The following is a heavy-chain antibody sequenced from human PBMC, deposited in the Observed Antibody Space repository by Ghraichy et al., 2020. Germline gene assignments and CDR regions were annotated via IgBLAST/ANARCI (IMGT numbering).Heavy chain of an antibody. Sequence: SETLSLTCTVSGGSISSYYWSWIRQPPGKGLEWIGYIYYSGSTNYNPSLKSRVTISVDTSKNQFSLKLSSVTAADTAVYYCARMTHRDGYNFDYWGQGTLVTVCS. D-gene: IGHD5-24*01. CDR1: GGSISSYY. CDR2: IYYSGST. CDR3: ARMTHRDGYNFDY. J-gene: IGHJ4*02. V-gene: IGHV4-59*01.